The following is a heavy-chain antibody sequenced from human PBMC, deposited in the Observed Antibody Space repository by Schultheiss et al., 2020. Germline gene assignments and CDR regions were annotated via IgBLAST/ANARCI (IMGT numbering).Heavy chain of an antibody. CDR1: GYTFTSYG. D-gene: IGHD7-27*01. CDR2: ISAYNGNT. CDR3: ARVHWAYAFDI. J-gene: IGHJ3*02. V-gene: IGHV1-18*01. Sequence: ASVKVSCKASGYTFTSYGISWVRQAPGQGLEWMGWISAYNGNTNYAQKLQGRVTMTTDTSTSTAYMEPSRLRSDDTAVYYCARVHWAYAFDIWGQGTMVTVSS.